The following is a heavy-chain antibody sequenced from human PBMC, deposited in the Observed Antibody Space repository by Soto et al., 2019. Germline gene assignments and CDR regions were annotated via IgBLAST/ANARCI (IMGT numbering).Heavy chain of an antibody. D-gene: IGHD1-26*01. CDR3: VKIYSGSYYDYYYGMDV. Sequence: GGSLRLSCSASGFTFSSYAMHWVRQAPGKGLEYVSAISSNGGSTYYADSVKGRFTISRDNSKNTLYLQMSSLRAEDTAVYYCVKIYSGSYYDYYYGMDVWGQGTTVTVSS. CDR2: ISSNGGST. V-gene: IGHV3-64D*06. CDR1: GFTFSSYA. J-gene: IGHJ6*02.